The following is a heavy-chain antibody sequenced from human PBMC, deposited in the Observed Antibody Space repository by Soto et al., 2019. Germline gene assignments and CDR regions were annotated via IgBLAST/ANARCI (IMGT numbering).Heavy chain of an antibody. Sequence: QLQLQESGPGLAKPLETLSLICTVSGGSISSSSYYWGWIRQPPGKGLEWIGNIYYSGSTTYNSSLKSRVTISVDASKNQFSLKLSSVTAADTALYYCARLTVSRGFAYWGQGTLVSVSS. J-gene: IGHJ4*02. CDR2: IYYSGST. D-gene: IGHD4-17*01. V-gene: IGHV4-39*01. CDR3: ARLTVSRGFAY. CDR1: GGSISSSSYY.